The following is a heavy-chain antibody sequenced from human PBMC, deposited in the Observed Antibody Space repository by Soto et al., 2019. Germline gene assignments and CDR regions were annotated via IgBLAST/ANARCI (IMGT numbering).Heavy chain of an antibody. V-gene: IGHV3-23*01. J-gene: IGHJ6*03. CDR1: GFTFSSYA. Sequence: EVQLLESGGGLVQPGGSLRLSCAASGFTFSSYAMSWVRQAPGKGLEWVSAISGSGGSTYYADSVKGRVTISRDNSKNTLYLQMNSLRAEDTAVYYCATGRDYYYYYMDVWGKGTTVNVSS. CDR3: ATGRDYYYYYMDV. CDR2: ISGSGGST.